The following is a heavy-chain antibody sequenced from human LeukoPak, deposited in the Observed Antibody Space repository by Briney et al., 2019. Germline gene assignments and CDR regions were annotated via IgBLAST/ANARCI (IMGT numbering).Heavy chain of an antibody. Sequence: GGSLRLSCAASGFTFSSYAMSWVRQAPGKGLEWVSAISARGGTTYYADSVKGRFTISRDNAKNSLYLQMNSLRAEDTAVYYCARDRTYYDFWSGSSNDAFDIWGQGTMVTVSS. CDR1: GFTFSSYA. V-gene: IGHV3-23*01. CDR3: ARDRTYYDFWSGSSNDAFDI. D-gene: IGHD3-3*01. J-gene: IGHJ3*02. CDR2: ISARGGTT.